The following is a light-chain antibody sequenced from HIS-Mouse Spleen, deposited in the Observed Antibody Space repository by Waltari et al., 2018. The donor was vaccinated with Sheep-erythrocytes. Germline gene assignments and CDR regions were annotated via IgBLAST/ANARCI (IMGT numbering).Light chain of an antibody. CDR1: SSAVGGYNY. CDR3: CSYAGSYNHV. V-gene: IGLV2-11*01. J-gene: IGLJ1*01. Sequence: QSALTQPRSVSGSPGQSVTIPCTGTSSAVGGYNYVSWYQQYPRKAPKLLIYDVIKRPSGVPDRFSGSKSGNTASLTISGLQAEDEADYYCCSYAGSYNHVFATGTKVTVL. CDR2: DVI.